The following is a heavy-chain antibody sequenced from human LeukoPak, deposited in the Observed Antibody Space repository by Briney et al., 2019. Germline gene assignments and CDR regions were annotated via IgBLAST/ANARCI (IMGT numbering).Heavy chain of an antibody. D-gene: IGHD6-13*01. J-gene: IGHJ4*02. CDR3: ARDIEAAGLFLDY. CDR2: MKYDGSER. V-gene: IGHV3-7*01. CDR1: GFTFSSYW. Sequence: GGSLRLSCAASGFTFSSYWMSWVRQAPGKGLEWVANMKYDGSERYYVDSVKGRFTIARDNAKNSLYLQMNSLRAEDTAVYYCARDIEAAGLFLDYWGQGTLVTVS.